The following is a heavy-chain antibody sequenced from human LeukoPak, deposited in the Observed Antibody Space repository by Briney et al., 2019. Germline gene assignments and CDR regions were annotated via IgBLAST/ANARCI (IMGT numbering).Heavy chain of an antibody. J-gene: IGHJ6*02. CDR3: ARVTVRAGIAAAGTPPGQGMDV. D-gene: IGHD6-13*01. V-gene: IGHV1-69*04. CDR1: GGTFSSYA. Sequence: GASVKVSCKASGGTFSSYAISWVRQAPGQGLEWMGRIIPIFGIAHYAQKFQGRVTITADKSTSTAYMELSSLRSEDTAVYYCARVTVRAGIAAAGTPPGQGMDVWGQGTTVTVSS. CDR2: IIPIFGIA.